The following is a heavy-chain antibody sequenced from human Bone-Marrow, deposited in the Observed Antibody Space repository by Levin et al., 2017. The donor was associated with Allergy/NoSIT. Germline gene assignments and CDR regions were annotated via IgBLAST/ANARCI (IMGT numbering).Heavy chain of an antibody. Sequence: ETLSLTCAASGFTFSSYWMSWVRQAPGKGLEWVANIKQDGSEKYYVDSVKGRFTISRDNAKNSLYLQMNSLRAEDTAVYYCARIEVACSSTSCYRNAFDSWGQGTMVTVSS. D-gene: IGHD2-2*01. CDR3: ARIEVACSSTSCYRNAFDS. CDR2: IKQDGSEK. J-gene: IGHJ3*02. V-gene: IGHV3-7*01. CDR1: GFTFSSYW.